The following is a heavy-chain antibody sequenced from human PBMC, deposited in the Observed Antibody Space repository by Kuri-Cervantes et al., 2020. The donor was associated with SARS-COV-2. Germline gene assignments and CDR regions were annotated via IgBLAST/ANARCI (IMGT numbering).Heavy chain of an antibody. CDR3: ATWDGRSWYGVDY. CDR1: GYTFTSYG. D-gene: IGHD6-13*01. V-gene: IGHV1-18*01. CDR2: ICTYNGNT. J-gene: IGHJ4*02. Sequence: ASVHVSRKASGYTFTSYGISWVRQAPGQGLEWMGWICTYNGNTYYAQKLQGRVTMTTDTSTSTAYMELRSLRSDDTAVYYCATWDGRSWYGVDYWGQGTLVTVSS.